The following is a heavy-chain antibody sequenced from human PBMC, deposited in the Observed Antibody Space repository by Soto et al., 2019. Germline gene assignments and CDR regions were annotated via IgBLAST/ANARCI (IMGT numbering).Heavy chain of an antibody. Sequence: EVQLVESGGGLVQPGGPLRLSCAASGFTFSRDWMHWVRQAPGKGLVWVSRINGDGKRTNYADSVKGRFTISRDNAKNTLYLQMSSLRDEDTAVYYCARGVGIVGAFDIWGQGTMVTVSS. V-gene: IGHV3-74*01. J-gene: IGHJ3*02. CDR3: ARGVGIVGAFDI. D-gene: IGHD1-26*01. CDR2: INGDGKRT. CDR1: GFTFSRDW.